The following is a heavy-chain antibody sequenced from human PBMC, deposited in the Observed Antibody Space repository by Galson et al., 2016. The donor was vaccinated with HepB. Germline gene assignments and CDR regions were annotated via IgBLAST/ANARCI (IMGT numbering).Heavy chain of an antibody. CDR2: IASSSDTM. J-gene: IGHJ4*02. CDR3: ARDDYFRLGY. D-gene: IGHD3-16*01. CDR1: GFIFSVYN. V-gene: IGHV3-48*02. Sequence: SLRLSCAASGFIFSVYNMNWARQAPGKGLEWIAWIASSSDTMYYADSVKGRFTISRENAKNALYLDMNILRDEDTAVYYCARDDYFRLGYWGQGTLVTVSS.